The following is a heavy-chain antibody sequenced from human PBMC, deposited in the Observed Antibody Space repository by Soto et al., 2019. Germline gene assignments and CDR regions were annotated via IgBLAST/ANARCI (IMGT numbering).Heavy chain of an antibody. J-gene: IGHJ4*02. CDR3: ARTKAVAAKTQYYFDY. V-gene: IGHV3-33*01. CDR2: IWYDGSNK. Sequence: QVQLVESGGGVVQPGRSLRLSCAASGFSFSSYGMHWVRQAPGKGLEWVAVIWYDGSNKYYADSVKGRFTISRDNSNNTLYLQMNSLRAEDTAVFYCARTKAVAAKTQYYFDYWGQGTLVTVSS. CDR1: GFSFSSYG. D-gene: IGHD6-19*01.